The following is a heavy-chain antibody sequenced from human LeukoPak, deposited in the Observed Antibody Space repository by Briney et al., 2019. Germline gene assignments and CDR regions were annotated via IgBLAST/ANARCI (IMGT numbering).Heavy chain of an antibody. Sequence: GGSLRLSCAASGFTFSSYEMNWVRQAPGKGLEWVSYISSSGSTIYYADSVKGRFIISRDNAKNSLYLQMNSLRAEDTAVYYCASSDFWSGYEGYFDYWGQGTLVTVSS. J-gene: IGHJ4*02. CDR2: ISSSGSTI. CDR1: GFTFSSYE. D-gene: IGHD3-3*01. CDR3: ASSDFWSGYEGYFDY. V-gene: IGHV3-48*03.